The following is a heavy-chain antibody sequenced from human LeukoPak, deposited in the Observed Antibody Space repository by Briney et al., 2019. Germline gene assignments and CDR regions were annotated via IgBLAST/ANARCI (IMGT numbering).Heavy chain of an antibody. J-gene: IGHJ4*02. Sequence: GESLKISCTGSGYIFTSYWIGWVRQMPGKGLEWVGIIYPGDSDTRYSPSFQGQVTISVDKSISTAYLQWSSLKASDTAMYYCARLLYSGSYYSPYWGQGTLVTVSS. CDR2: IYPGDSDT. CDR3: ARLLYSGSYYSPY. D-gene: IGHD1-26*01. CDR1: GYIFTSYW. V-gene: IGHV5-51*01.